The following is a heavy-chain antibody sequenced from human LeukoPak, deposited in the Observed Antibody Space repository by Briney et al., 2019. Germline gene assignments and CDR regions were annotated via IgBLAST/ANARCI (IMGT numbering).Heavy chain of an antibody. Sequence: SQTLSLTCTVSGGSISSGDYYWSWIRQPPGKGLEWIGYIYYSGSTYYNPSLKSRVTISVDTSKNQFSLKLSSVTAADTAVYYCARYCSSTSCYSPGDAFDIWGQGTMVTVSS. V-gene: IGHV4-30-4*01. CDR1: GGSISSGDYY. CDR3: ARYCSSTSCYSPGDAFDI. CDR2: IYYSGST. J-gene: IGHJ3*02. D-gene: IGHD2-2*01.